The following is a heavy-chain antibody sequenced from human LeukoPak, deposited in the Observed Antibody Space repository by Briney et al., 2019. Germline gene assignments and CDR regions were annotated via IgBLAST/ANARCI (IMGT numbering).Heavy chain of an antibody. V-gene: IGHV1-2*02. CDR2: INPNSGST. Sequence: ASVKVSCKASGYTFTGYYMHWVRQAPGQGLEWMGWINPNSGSTNYAQKFQGRVTMTRDTSISTAYMELSRLRSDDTAVYYCARGRAVAGGGFDPWGQGTLVTVSS. J-gene: IGHJ5*02. CDR3: ARGRAVAGGGFDP. CDR1: GYTFTGYY. D-gene: IGHD6-19*01.